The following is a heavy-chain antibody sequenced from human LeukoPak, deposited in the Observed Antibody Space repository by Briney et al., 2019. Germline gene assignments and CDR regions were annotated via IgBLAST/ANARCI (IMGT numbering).Heavy chain of an antibody. V-gene: IGHV3-9*01. CDR1: GFNFVDYA. CDR3: VVATRNYYYYYMDV. Sequence: GGSLRLSCAASGFNFVDYAMHWVRQVPGKGLEWVSGISYNSGTIVYADSVKGRFTISRDNAKNSLYLQMNSLRAEDTAVYYCVVATRNYYYYYMDVWGKGTTVTISS. CDR2: ISYNSGTI. D-gene: IGHD5-12*01. J-gene: IGHJ6*03.